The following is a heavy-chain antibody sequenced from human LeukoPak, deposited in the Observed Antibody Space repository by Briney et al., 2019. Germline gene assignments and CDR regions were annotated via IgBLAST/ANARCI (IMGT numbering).Heavy chain of an antibody. Sequence: SETLSLTCTVSGGSISSSSYYWGWIRQPPGKGLEWIGRIYYSGSTYYNPSLKSRVTISVDTSKNQFSLKLSSVAAADTAVYYCARLAGRFLEWLPKDYYYYMDVWGKGTTVTVSS. CDR2: IYYSGST. D-gene: IGHD3-3*01. V-gene: IGHV4-39*01. J-gene: IGHJ6*03. CDR3: ARLAGRFLEWLPKDYYYYMDV. CDR1: GGSISSSSYY.